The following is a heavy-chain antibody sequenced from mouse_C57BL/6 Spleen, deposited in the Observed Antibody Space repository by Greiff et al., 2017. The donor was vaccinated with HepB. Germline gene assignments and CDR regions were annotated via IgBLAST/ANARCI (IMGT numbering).Heavy chain of an antibody. D-gene: IGHD1-1*01. CDR2: FYPGSGSI. CDR1: GYTFTEYT. Sequence: VKLKESGAELVKPGASVKLSCKASGYTFTEYTIHWVKQRSGQGLEWIGWFYPGSGSIKYNEKFKDKATLTADKSSSTVYMELSRLTSEDSAVYFCARHALLLRAGYAMDYWGQGTSVTVSS. J-gene: IGHJ4*01. V-gene: IGHV1-62-2*01. CDR3: ARHALLLRAGYAMDY.